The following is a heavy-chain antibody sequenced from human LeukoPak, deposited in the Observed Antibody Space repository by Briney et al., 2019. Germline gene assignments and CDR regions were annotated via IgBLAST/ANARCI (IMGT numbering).Heavy chain of an antibody. CDR3: ARDTSGWHYFHY. J-gene: IGHJ4*02. CDR1: GDSISSYY. CDR2: IYDNGST. Sequence: SETLSLTCTVSGDSISSYYWSWIRQPPGKGLERIGYIYDNGSTNYNPSLKSRVTISVDSSKNQFSLKLTSVTAADTAVYYCARDTSGWHYFHYWGQGTLVTVSS. D-gene: IGHD6-19*01. V-gene: IGHV4-59*01.